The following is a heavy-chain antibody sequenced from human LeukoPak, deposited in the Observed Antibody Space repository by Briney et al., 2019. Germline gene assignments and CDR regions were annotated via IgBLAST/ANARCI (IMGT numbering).Heavy chain of an antibody. CDR2: ISSDGSNK. V-gene: IGHV3-30*09. CDR3: ARDPSSGWYLKGWFDP. J-gene: IGHJ5*02. CDR1: KFTFNNYA. Sequence: GGSLRLSCAASKFTFNNYAMHWVRQAPGKGLEWVSIISSDGSNKYYADSVKGRFAFSRDNSNNTLYLQMNSLRAEDTAVYYCARDPSSGWYLKGWFDPWGQGTLVTVSS. D-gene: IGHD6-19*01.